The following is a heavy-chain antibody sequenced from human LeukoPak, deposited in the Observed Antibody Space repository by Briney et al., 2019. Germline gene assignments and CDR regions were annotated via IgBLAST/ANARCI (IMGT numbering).Heavy chain of an antibody. CDR2: INHSGST. Sequence: PSEPLSLTCALYGGSFSGYYWSWIRQPPGKGLEWIGEINHSGSTNYNPSLKSRVTISVDTSKNQFSLKLSSVNAADTAVYYCAGSGYSGYDLNYWGQGTLVTVSS. J-gene: IGHJ4*02. D-gene: IGHD5-12*01. V-gene: IGHV4-34*01. CDR1: GGSFSGYY. CDR3: AGSGYSGYDLNY.